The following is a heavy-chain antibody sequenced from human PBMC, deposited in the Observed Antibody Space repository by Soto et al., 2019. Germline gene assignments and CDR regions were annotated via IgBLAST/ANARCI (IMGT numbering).Heavy chain of an antibody. J-gene: IGHJ4*02. V-gene: IGHV1-18*04. CDR3: ARVRIVGARAIDF. CDR1: GYTFNRHG. D-gene: IGHD1-26*01. Sequence: QVHLVQSGGEVKKPGASVKVSCKASGYTFNRHGITWVRQAPGQGLEWMGWISGYNGDINYEQKFQGRVTLSSDTLTSTVYLELKSLRFDATAVYYCARVRIVGARAIDFWGQGTLVTVSS. CDR2: ISGYNGDI.